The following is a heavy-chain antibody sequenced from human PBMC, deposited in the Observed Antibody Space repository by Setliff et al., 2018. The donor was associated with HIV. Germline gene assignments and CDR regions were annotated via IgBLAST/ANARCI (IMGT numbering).Heavy chain of an antibody. CDR1: GCMFNNYW. CDR2: IDPGDSDT. V-gene: IGHV5-51*01. D-gene: IGHD6-13*01. J-gene: IGHJ4*02. CDR3: ARQRPPGYSSPYTIEY. Sequence: PGESLKISCKGSGCMFNNYWIAWVRQVPGKGLEWMGIIDPGDSDTRYTPSYQGRIIMSIDRFRSTAYLQWRSLTPSDSALYYCARQRPPGYSSPYTIEYWGQGTLVTV.